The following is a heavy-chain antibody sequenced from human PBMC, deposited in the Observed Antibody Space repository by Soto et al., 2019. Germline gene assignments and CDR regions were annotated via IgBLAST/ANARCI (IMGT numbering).Heavy chain of an antibody. CDR3: AKGLGWNDVLGYYGMDV. CDR1: GFTFTKSG. CDR2: IGGSGRKT. D-gene: IGHD1-1*01. Sequence: PGGSLRLSCAASGFTFTKSGMSWVRQAPGKGLEWVAGIGGSGRKTYYADSVKGRFSISRDNSKNTLYLQMNSLRAEDTAVYYCAKGLGWNDVLGYYGMDVRGQGTTVTVSS. J-gene: IGHJ6*02. V-gene: IGHV3-23*01.